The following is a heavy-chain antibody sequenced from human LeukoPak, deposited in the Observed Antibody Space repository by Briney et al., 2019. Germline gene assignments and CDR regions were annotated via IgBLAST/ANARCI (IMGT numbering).Heavy chain of an antibody. Sequence: PGGSLRLSCAASRFTFSNYALHWVRQAPGKGLEWVAVISYDGSIKFYADSVKGRFTISRDNSKNTLYLQMNSLRAEDTAVYYCARDGELVLPYYYYYGMDVWGKGTTVTVSS. V-gene: IGHV3-30*04. CDR3: ARDGELVLPYYYYYGMDV. D-gene: IGHD3-9*01. J-gene: IGHJ6*04. CDR2: ISYDGSIK. CDR1: RFTFSNYA.